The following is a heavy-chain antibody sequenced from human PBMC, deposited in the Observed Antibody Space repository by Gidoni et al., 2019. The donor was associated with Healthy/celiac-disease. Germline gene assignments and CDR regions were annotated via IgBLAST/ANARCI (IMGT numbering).Heavy chain of an antibody. Sequence: EVQLLESGGGLVQPGGSLIPSCAASGFPFSSYAISSVRQAPGKGMEWVSAISGSGGRTYYEDSVKGRFTISRDNSKNTLYLQMNSLRAEDTAVYYCAKDAFLDSSGYYYDDAFDIWGQGTMVTVSS. CDR1: GFPFSSYA. J-gene: IGHJ3*02. CDR2: ISGSGGRT. CDR3: AKDAFLDSSGYYYDDAFDI. V-gene: IGHV3-23*01. D-gene: IGHD3-22*01.